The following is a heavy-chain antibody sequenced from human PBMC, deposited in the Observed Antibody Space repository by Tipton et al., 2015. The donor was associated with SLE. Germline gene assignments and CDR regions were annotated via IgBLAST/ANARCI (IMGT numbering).Heavy chain of an antibody. J-gene: IGHJ5*02. CDR3: ARVAQGNWFDP. CDR2: IYYSGST. CDR1: GGSISSYY. V-gene: IGHV4-59*01. Sequence: TLSLTCTVSGGSISSYYWSWIRQPPGKGLEWIGYIYYSGSTNYNPSLKSRVTISVDTSKNQFSLKLSSVTAADTAVYYCARVAQGNWFDPWGQGTLVTVSS.